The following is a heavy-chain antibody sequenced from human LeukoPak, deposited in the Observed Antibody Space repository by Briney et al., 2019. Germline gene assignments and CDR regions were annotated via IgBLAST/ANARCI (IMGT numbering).Heavy chain of an antibody. CDR1: GFTFSSYE. V-gene: IGHV3-48*03. CDR2: ISSSDSTK. CDR3: ARDCGSDCSQAFDI. D-gene: IGHD2-21*02. Sequence: GGSLRLSCAASGFTFSSYEMNWVRQAPGKGLEWVSYISSSDSTKYYADSVKGRFTISRDNAKNSLYLQMNSLRVEDTAMYYCARDCGSDCSQAFDIWGQGTMVTVSS. J-gene: IGHJ3*02.